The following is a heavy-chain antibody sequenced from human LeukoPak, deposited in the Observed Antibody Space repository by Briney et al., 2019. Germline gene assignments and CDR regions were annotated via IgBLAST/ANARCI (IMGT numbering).Heavy chain of an antibody. V-gene: IGHV3-30*18. D-gene: IGHD4-17*01. Sequence: GGSLRLSCAASGFTFSSYAMHWVRQAPGKGLEWVAIISYDGSNKFYADSVKGRFTISRDNSKNTLFLQMDSLRAEDTAVYYCVKDQSDYAGYYFDYWGQGTLVTVSS. J-gene: IGHJ4*02. CDR2: ISYDGSNK. CDR3: VKDQSDYAGYYFDY. CDR1: GFTFSSYA.